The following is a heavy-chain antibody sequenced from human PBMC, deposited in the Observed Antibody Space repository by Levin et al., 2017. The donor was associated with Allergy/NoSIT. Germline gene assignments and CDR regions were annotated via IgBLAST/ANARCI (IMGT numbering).Heavy chain of an antibody. D-gene: IGHD6-13*01. CDR3: ARDWSSSWYNWFDP. V-gene: IGHV4-59*01. CDR2: IYYSGST. J-gene: IGHJ5*02. Sequence: ESLKISCTVSGGSISSYYWSWIRQPPGKGLEWIGYIYYSGSTNYNPSLKSRVTISVDTSKNQFSLKLSSVTAADTAVYYCARDWSSSWYNWFDPWGQGTLVTVSS. CDR1: GGSISSYY.